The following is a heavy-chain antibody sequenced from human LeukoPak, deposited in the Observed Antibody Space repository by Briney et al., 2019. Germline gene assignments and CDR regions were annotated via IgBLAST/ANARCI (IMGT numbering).Heavy chain of an antibody. CDR2: IWYDGSNK. Sequence: PGRSLRLSCAASGFTFSSYGMHWVRQAPGKGLEWVAVIWYDGSNKYYADSAKGRFTISRDNSKNTLYLQMNSLRAEDTAVYYCAREGVRDAFDIWGQGTMVTVSS. CDR3: AREGVRDAFDI. D-gene: IGHD2-8*01. V-gene: IGHV3-33*01. J-gene: IGHJ3*02. CDR1: GFTFSSYG.